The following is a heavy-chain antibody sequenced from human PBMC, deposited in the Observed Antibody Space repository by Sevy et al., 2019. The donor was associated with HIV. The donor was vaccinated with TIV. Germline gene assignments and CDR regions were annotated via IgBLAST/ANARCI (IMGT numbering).Heavy chain of an antibody. CDR1: GLTFSNYA. V-gene: IGHV3-23*01. D-gene: IGHD6-19*01. CDR3: AKAGGYNSDYYSDY. CDR2: LSGDGESR. J-gene: IGHJ4*01. Sequence: GGSLRLSCAASGLTFSNYAMSWVRQAPGKGLEWVSSLSGDGESRYYAASVKGRFTISRDNSKDSLSLVYLQMNNLRADDAAVYYCAKAGGYNSDYYSDYWGHGTLVTVSS.